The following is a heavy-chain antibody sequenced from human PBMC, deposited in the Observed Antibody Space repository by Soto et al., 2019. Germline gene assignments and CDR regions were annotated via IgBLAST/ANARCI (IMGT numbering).Heavy chain of an antibody. CDR1: GGTFSSYT. CDR3: ASNDYVWGSYRFGYFDY. J-gene: IGHJ4*02. CDR2: IIPILGIA. D-gene: IGHD3-16*02. Sequence: QVQLVQSGAEVKKPGSSVKVSCKASGGTFSSYTISWVRQAPGQGLEWMGRIIPILGIANYAQKFQGRVTITADKSTSTAYMDLSSLRSEDTAVYYCASNDYVWGSYRFGYFDYWGQGTLVTVSS. V-gene: IGHV1-69*02.